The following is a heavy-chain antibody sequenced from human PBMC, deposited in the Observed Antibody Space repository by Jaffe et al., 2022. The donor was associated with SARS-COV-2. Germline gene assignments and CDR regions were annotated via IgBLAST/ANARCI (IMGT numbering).Heavy chain of an antibody. CDR1: GGSISSYNW. J-gene: IGHJ4*02. Sequence: QVQLQESGPGLVKPSGTLSLTCAVYGGSISSYNWWSWVRQPPGKGLEWIGEIHHGGSTNYNPSFKSRVTISIDKSKNQFSLKLTSVTAADTAVYFCARTGAEDDVDYWGPGTLVTVSS. CDR3: ARTGAEDDVDY. CDR2: IHHGGST. D-gene: IGHD3-10*01. V-gene: IGHV4-4*02.